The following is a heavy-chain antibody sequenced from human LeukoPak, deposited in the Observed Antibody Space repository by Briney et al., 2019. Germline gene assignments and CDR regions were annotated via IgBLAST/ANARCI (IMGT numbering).Heavy chain of an antibody. V-gene: IGHV4-34*01. D-gene: IGHD2-15*01. CDR2: INHSGST. Sequence: PSETLSLTCAVYGGSFSGYYWSWIRQPPGKGLEWIGEINHSGSTNYNPSLKSRVTISVDTSKNQFSLKLSSVTAADTAVYYCARGRLRVAGCGGLDYWGQGTLVTVSS. CDR1: GGSFSGYY. J-gene: IGHJ4*02. CDR3: ARGRLRVAGCGGLDY.